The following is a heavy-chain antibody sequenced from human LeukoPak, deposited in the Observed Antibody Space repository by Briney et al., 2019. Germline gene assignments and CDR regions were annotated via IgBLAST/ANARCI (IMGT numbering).Heavy chain of an antibody. V-gene: IGHV4-39*01. Sequence: SETLSLTCTVSGGSISSSFYYWGWIRQPPGKGLEWIGSIYHSGSTYYNPSLKSRVTISVDTFRNQFSLNLSSVTAADTAVYYCARGSVKWLRPYYFDYWGQGTLVTVSS. CDR3: ARGSVKWLRPYYFDY. CDR1: GGSISSSFYY. J-gene: IGHJ4*02. CDR2: IYHSGST. D-gene: IGHD5-12*01.